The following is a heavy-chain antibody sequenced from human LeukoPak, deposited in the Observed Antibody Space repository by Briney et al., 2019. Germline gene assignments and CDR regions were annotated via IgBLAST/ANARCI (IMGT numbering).Heavy chain of an antibody. D-gene: IGHD6-19*01. CDR2: MNPNSGNT. CDR1: GYTFTSYD. Sequence: GASVKVSCKASGYTFTSYDINWVRQATGQGLEWMGWMNPNSGNTGYAQKFQGRVTITRNTSISTAYMELSSLRSEDTAEYYCARGSYNQYSSGWYHIDYWGQGTLVTVSS. V-gene: IGHV1-8*03. CDR3: ARGSYNQYSSGWYHIDY. J-gene: IGHJ4*02.